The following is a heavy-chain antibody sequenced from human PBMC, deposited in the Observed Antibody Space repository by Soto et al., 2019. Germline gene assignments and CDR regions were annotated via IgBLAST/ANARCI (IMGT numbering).Heavy chain of an antibody. J-gene: IGHJ4*02. CDR3: ARGWSYDILTAYSY. CDR1: GGTFGKYA. V-gene: IGHV1-69*01. D-gene: IGHD3-9*01. CDR2: ITPILGAA. Sequence: QVQLVQSGAEVKKPGSSVKVSCKASGGTFGKYAISWVRQAPGQGLEWMGGITPILGAANYAQKFQGRVTITADESTNTAYMELSSLRSEDTALYYCARGWSYDILTAYSYWGQGTLVTVSS.